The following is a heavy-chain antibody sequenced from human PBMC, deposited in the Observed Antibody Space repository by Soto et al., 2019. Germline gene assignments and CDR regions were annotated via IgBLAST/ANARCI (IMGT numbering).Heavy chain of an antibody. CDR2: ISWNSGSI. CDR3: AKDITRSVNSRGYFDY. J-gene: IGHJ4*02. D-gene: IGHD1-1*01. CDR1: GFTVDDYA. V-gene: IGHV3-9*01. Sequence: EVQLVESGGGLVQPGRSLRLSCAASGFTVDDYAMHWVRQAPGKGLEWVSGISWNSGSIGYADSVKGRFTISRDNAKNSLYLQMNSLRAEDTALYYCAKDITRSVNSRGYFDYWGQGTLVTVSS.